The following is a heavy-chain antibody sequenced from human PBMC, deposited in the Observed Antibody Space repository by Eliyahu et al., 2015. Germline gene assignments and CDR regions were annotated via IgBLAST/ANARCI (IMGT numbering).Heavy chain of an antibody. Sequence: QVQLQESGPGLVKPSGTLSLTCAVSGGSISSSKWWSWVRQPPGKGLEWIGEIYHSGSTNYNPSLKSRVTISVDKSKNQFSLKLRSVTAADTAVYYCGVVPTSHYYYFLMDVWGQGTTVTVSS. V-gene: IGHV4-4*02. J-gene: IGHJ6*02. CDR2: IYHSGST. CDR3: GVVPTSHYYYFLMDV. CDR1: GGSISSSKW. D-gene: IGHD2-2*01.